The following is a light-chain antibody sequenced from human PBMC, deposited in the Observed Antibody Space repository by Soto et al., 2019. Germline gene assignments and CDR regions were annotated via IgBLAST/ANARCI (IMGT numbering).Light chain of an antibody. CDR3: QSYATARIGWL. V-gene: IGLV1-40*01. Sequence: QSVLTQPPSVSGAPGQRVTIFCTGSNSNIGAGYDVHWYQQLPGTAPKLLIFGSINRPSGVPDRFSGSKSGTSASLAITGLQAEDEAADYCQSYATARIGWLFGGGTKLTVL. J-gene: IGLJ3*02. CDR2: GSI. CDR1: NSNIGAGYD.